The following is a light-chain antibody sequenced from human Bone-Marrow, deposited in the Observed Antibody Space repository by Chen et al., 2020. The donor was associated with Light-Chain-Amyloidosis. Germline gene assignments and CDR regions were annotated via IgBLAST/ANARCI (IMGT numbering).Light chain of an antibody. V-gene: IGLV6-57*01. CDR2: EDN. J-gene: IGLJ3*02. CDR1: SGRIATNY. CDR3: QSYQGSSQGV. Sequence: NFMLTQPHSVSESPRKTVIISCTPSSGRIATNYVQWYQQRPGSSPTTVIYEDNQRPSGVPDRFSGSIDRSSNSASLTISGLKTEDEADYYCQSYQGSSQGVFGGGTKLTVL.